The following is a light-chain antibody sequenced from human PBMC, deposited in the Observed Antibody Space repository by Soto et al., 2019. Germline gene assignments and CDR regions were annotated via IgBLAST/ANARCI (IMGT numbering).Light chain of an antibody. CDR3: QQYNNWPGT. Sequence: EIVMTQSPVTLSVSPGERATLSCRASQSVTSKLAWYQQKPGQAPRLLIYGASTRATGIPARFSGSGSGTEFTLIISSLQSEDFAVYYCQQYNNWPGTFGQGTKVDIK. V-gene: IGKV3-15*01. J-gene: IGKJ1*01. CDR2: GAS. CDR1: QSVTSK.